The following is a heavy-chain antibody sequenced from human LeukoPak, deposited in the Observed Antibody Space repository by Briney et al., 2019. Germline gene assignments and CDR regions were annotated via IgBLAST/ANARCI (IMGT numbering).Heavy chain of an antibody. V-gene: IGHV3-30*03. CDR2: ISYDGSNK. Sequence: GGSLRLSCAASGFTFSSYGMHWVRQAPGKGLEWVAVISYDGSNKYYADSVKGRFTISRDNSKNTLYLQMNSLRAEDTAVYYCARDRLLWFGVDGMDVWGQGTTVTVSS. J-gene: IGHJ6*02. CDR3: ARDRLLWFGVDGMDV. D-gene: IGHD3-10*01. CDR1: GFTFSSYG.